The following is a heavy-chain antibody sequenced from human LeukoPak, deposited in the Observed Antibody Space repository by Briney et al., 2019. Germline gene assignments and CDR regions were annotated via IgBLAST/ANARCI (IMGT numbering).Heavy chain of an antibody. D-gene: IGHD3-16*01. J-gene: IGHJ4*02. V-gene: IGHV3-64*02. Sequence: GGSLRLSCAASGFLFISYPFHWVRQAPGKGLEHVSVTDTKGGSRFFSDSVRGRFTISRDNSKNTLYLQMGSLRAEDTAVYYCARDQGAWGYGYNFDYWGQGTLVTVSS. CDR2: TDTKGGSR. CDR1: GFLFISYP. CDR3: ARDQGAWGYGYNFDY.